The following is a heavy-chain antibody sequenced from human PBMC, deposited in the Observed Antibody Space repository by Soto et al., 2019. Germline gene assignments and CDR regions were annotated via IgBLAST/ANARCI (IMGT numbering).Heavy chain of an antibody. V-gene: IGHV4-30-4*08. CDR3: ATEVRGYIYGRGELS. CDR1: GDSITSDDYY. J-gene: IGHJ1*01. Sequence: QVRLQESGPGLVRPSQTLSLTCNVSGDSITSDDYYWNWIRQPPGKGLEWIGYIHYGGSAYYNPFLTTRTSRSIDTSNNQCSVDLSSLTAADTAVYFCATEVRGYIYGRGELSGGQGTLVTVSS. D-gene: IGHD5-12*01. CDR2: IHYGGSA.